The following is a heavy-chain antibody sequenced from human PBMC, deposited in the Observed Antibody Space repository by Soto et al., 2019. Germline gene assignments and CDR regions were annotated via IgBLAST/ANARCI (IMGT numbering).Heavy chain of an antibody. V-gene: IGHV4-34*01. CDR1: GLSFSGYY. D-gene: IGHD2-15*01. CDR3: AREGVVVVVAAITARYYFDY. Sequence: SETLSLTCAVYGLSFSGYYWSWIRQPPGKGLEWIGEINHSGSTNYNPSLKSRVTISVDTSKNQFSLKLSSVTAADTAVYYCAREGVVVVVAAITARYYFDYWGQGTLVTVSS. CDR2: INHSGST. J-gene: IGHJ4*02.